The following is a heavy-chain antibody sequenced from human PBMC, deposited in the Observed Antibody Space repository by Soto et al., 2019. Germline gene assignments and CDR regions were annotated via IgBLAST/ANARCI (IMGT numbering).Heavy chain of an antibody. J-gene: IGHJ6*02. D-gene: IGHD6-19*01. CDR2: ISYDGSNK. Sequence: QVQLVESGGGVVQPGRSLRLSCAASGFTFSSYGMHWVRQAPGKGLEWVAVISYDGSNKYYADSVKGRFTISRDNSKNTLYLQMNSLRAEDTAVYYCAKDLLGYSSGWTYYYYGMDVWGQGTTVTVSS. CDR3: AKDLLGYSSGWTYYYYGMDV. V-gene: IGHV3-30*18. CDR1: GFTFSSYG.